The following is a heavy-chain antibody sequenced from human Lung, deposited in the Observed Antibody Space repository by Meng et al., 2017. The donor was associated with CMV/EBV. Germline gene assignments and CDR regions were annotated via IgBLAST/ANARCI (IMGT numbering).Heavy chain of an antibody. CDR2: VVYSWTT. V-gene: IGHV4-39*01. D-gene: IGHD1-14*01. CDR1: GVPLSSKTYY. Sequence: LERRSENLSPPSQVSGVPLSSKTYYWTLIPQPPGEGLEWIGIVVYSWTTDYTSSLKSRVSISVDTSKNQFSLKLSSVTAADTAVYYCARHHHSPTFDYWGQGTLVTVSS. CDR3: ARHHHSPTFDY. J-gene: IGHJ4*02.